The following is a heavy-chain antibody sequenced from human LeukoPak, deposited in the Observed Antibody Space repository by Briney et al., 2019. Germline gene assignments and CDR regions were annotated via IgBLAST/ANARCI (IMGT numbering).Heavy chain of an antibody. CDR1: GGSISSSNW. CDR3: ATMKAGYCSGGSCLLVDY. V-gene: IGHV4-4*02. Sequence: SGTLSLTCAVSGGSISSSNWWSWVRQPPGKGLEWIGEIYHSGSTNYNPSLKSRVTISVDKSKNQFSLKLSSVTAADTAVYYCATMKAGYCSGGSCLLVDYWGQGTLVTVSS. J-gene: IGHJ4*02. D-gene: IGHD2-15*01. CDR2: IYHSGST.